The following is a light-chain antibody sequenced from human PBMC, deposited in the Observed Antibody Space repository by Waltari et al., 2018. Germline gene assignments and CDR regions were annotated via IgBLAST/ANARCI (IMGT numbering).Light chain of an antibody. Sequence: VMTQSPATLSVSPGKTVTLSCRASQRVNTNLAWYQQNPGQAPRLLIFAASTRPPGIPSRFGGSGSGTEFTLTITSLQFEDVGVYFCQQYHKWPPGGFGGGTKVEIE. CDR1: QRVNTN. V-gene: IGKV3-15*01. CDR3: QQYHKWPPGG. CDR2: AAS. J-gene: IGKJ4*01.